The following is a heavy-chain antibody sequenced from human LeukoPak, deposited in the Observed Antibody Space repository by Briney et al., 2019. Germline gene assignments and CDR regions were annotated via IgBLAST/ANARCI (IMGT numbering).Heavy chain of an antibody. CDR2: IIPIFGTA. D-gene: IGHD6-19*01. CDR1: GGTFSSYA. J-gene: IGHJ4*02. Sequence: SVKVSWKASGGTFSSYAISWVRQAPGQGLEWMGGIIPIFGTANYAQKFQGRVTITADESTSTAYMELSSLRSDDTAVYYCARDLKRGYSSGRYSWGTGSSNGYWGQGTLVTVSS. V-gene: IGHV1-69*13. CDR3: ARDLKRGYSSGRYSWGTGSSNGY.